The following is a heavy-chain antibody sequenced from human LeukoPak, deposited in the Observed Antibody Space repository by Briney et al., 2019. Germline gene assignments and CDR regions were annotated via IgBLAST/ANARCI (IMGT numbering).Heavy chain of an antibody. CDR3: ARGLVGDY. Sequence: SETLSLTCAVYGGSFSGYYWSWIRQPPGKGLEWIGEINHSGSTNYNPSLKSRVTISVDTSNNQFSLKLSSVTPADTAVYYCARGLVGDYWGQGTLVTVSS. CDR2: INHSGST. CDR1: GGSFSGYY. V-gene: IGHV4-34*01. J-gene: IGHJ4*02. D-gene: IGHD3-10*01.